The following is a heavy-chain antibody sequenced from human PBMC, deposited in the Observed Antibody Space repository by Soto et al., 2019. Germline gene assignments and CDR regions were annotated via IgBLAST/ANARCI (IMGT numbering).Heavy chain of an antibody. CDR1: GGSISSSSYY. Sequence: SETLSLTCTVSGGSISSSSYYWGWIRQPPGKGLEWIGSIYYSGSTYYNPSLKSRVTISVDTSKNQFSLKLSSVTAADTAVYFCARGHYYYGMDVWGQGITVTVSS. J-gene: IGHJ6*02. CDR3: ARGHYYYGMDV. V-gene: IGHV4-39*07. CDR2: IYYSGST.